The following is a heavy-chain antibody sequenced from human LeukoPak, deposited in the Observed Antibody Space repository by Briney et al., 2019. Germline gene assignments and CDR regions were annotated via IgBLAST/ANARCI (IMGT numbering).Heavy chain of an antibody. CDR3: ENADYCDYYYYGMDV. CDR2: VSGSKSYI. J-gene: IGHJ6*02. Sequence: GGSLRLSCAASGFTFSSYTMNWVRQAPGKGLEWVSSVSGSKSYIYYADSVEGRFTISRDNAKNSLYLQMNSLRAEDTAVYYCENADYCDYYYYGMDVWGQGTTVTVSS. CDR1: GFTFSSYT. D-gene: IGHD4-17*01. V-gene: IGHV3-21*01.